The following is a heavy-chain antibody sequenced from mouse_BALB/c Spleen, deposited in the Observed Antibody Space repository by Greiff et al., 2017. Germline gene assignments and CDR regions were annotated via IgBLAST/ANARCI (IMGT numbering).Heavy chain of an antibody. V-gene: IGHV1S29*02. CDR1: GYTFTDYN. Sequence: VQLKQSGPELVKPGASVKISCKASGYTFTDYNMHWVKQSHGKSLEWIGYIYPYNGGTGYNQKFKSKATLTVDNSSSTAYMELRSLTSEDSAVYYCARELGRGNYYAIDYWGEGTSVTVSS. CDR3: ARELGRGNYYAIDY. J-gene: IGHJ4*01. CDR2: IYPYNGGT. D-gene: IGHD4-1*01.